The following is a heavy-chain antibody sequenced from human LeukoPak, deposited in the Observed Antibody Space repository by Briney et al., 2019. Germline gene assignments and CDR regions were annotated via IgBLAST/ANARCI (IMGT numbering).Heavy chain of an antibody. CDR3: ARGVRGSYGTDL. J-gene: IGHJ5*02. CDR2: INPAGSST. V-gene: IGHV3-74*01. D-gene: IGHD1-26*01. CDR1: GFTFGSDW. Sequence: GGSLRLSCAASGFTFGSDWMHWVRQAPGQGLVWVSRINPAGSSTNYADSVKGRFTISRDNAMNTLYLHLNSLRAEDTAVYYCARGVRGSYGTDLWGQGTLVTVSS.